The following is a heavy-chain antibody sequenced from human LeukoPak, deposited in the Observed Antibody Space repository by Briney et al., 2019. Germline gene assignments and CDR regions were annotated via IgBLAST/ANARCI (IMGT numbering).Heavy chain of an antibody. CDR3: AREEWEPTGGWFDP. Sequence: ASVKVSCKASGYTFTSYAMHWVRQAPGQRLEWMGWINAGNGNTKYSQKFQGRVTITRDASASTAYMELSSLRSEDTAVYYCAREEWEPTGGWFDPWGQGTLVTVSS. CDR2: INAGNGNT. D-gene: IGHD1-26*01. V-gene: IGHV1-3*01. J-gene: IGHJ5*02. CDR1: GYTFTSYA.